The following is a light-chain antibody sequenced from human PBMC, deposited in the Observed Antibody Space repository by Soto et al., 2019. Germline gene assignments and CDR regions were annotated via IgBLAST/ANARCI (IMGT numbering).Light chain of an antibody. V-gene: IGLV2-14*01. CDR2: DVS. CDR1: SSDVGGYNY. Sequence: QSALTQPASVSGSPGQSITISCTGTSSDVGGYNYVSWYQQRPGKAPKLMIYDVSNRPSGASNRFSGSKSANTASLTISGLQAEDEADYYCSSYTGSSTYVVFGGGTKLTVL. CDR3: SSYTGSSTYVV. J-gene: IGLJ2*01.